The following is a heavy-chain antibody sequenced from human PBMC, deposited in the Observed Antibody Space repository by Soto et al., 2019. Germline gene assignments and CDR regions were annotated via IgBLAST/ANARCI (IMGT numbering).Heavy chain of an antibody. J-gene: IGHJ4*02. V-gene: IGHV3-74*01. CDR1: GFTFSSYW. Sequence: EVHLVESGGGLVQPGGSLRLSCVASGFTFSSYWMHWVRQAPGKGLVWVSSISNDGSSTSYADAVKGRFTISRDNANNTLSLQMNSLRAEDTAVYYCARLPNKSPQNWGQRTLVIVSP. CDR3: ARLPNKSPQN. CDR2: ISNDGSST.